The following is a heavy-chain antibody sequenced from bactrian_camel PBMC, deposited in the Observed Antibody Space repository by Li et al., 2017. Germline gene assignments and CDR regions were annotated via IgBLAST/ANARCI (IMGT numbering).Heavy chain of an antibody. CDR2: ITNSGST. Sequence: HVQLVESGGGSVQAGGSLRLSCTAPGFTSNHCGMDWFRQAAGNRRDWVSTITNSGSTGYADTVKGRFTVSRDTAADTVYLQMNSLRPEDTAMYHCAADPIYSSTWSRVSEYSYWGQGTQVTVS. CDR1: GFTSNHCG. V-gene: IGHV3S53*01. J-gene: IGHJ4*01. D-gene: IGHD6*01. CDR3: AADPIYSSTWSRVSEYSY.